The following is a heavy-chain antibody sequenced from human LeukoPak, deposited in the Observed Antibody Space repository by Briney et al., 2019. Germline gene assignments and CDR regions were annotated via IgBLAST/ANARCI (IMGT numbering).Heavy chain of an antibody. Sequence: GGSLRLSCAASGFTFSSYSMNWVRQAPGKGLEWVSSISSSSSYIYYADSVKGRFTISRGNAKNSLYLQMNSLRAEDTAVYYCAKTLAYSSSWYYFDYWGQGTLVTVSS. CDR3: AKTLAYSSSWYYFDY. D-gene: IGHD6-13*01. V-gene: IGHV3-21*04. CDR1: GFTFSSYS. J-gene: IGHJ4*02. CDR2: ISSSSSYI.